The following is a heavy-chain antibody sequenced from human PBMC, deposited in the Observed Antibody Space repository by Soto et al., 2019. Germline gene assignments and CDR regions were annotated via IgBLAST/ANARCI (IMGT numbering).Heavy chain of an antibody. D-gene: IGHD3-10*01. Sequence: PSETLSLTCAVSGVSISSGNWSTWVRQTPQRGLEYIGEIFHDGTANYYPSFERRVAISVDTSKNQFSLKLTSVTAADTAIYFCARLVYDTRLNYMYFDFWGQGALVTVSS. J-gene: IGHJ4*02. CDR1: GVSISSGNW. V-gene: IGHV4-4*02. CDR2: IFHDGTA. CDR3: ARLVYDTRLNYMYFDF.